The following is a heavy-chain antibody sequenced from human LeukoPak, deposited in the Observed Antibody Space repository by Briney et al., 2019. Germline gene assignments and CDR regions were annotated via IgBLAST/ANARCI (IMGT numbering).Heavy chain of an antibody. CDR2: IASDGSST. CDR3: AKGRPHGNDY. D-gene: IGHD4-23*01. CDR1: GFTFSSYW. J-gene: IGHJ4*02. Sequence: GGSLRLSCAASGFTFSSYWMNWVRQAPGKGLVWVSRIASDGSSTTYADSVKGRFSISRDNAKNTLYLQMNSLRVEDTAVYYCAKGRPHGNDYWGQGTLVTVSS. V-gene: IGHV3-74*01.